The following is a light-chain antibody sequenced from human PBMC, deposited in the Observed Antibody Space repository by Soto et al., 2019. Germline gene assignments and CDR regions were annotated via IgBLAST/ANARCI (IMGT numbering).Light chain of an antibody. V-gene: IGKV3-11*01. CDR1: QDVGGY. J-gene: IGKJ4*01. CDR3: QQYKDGSPLT. CDR2: DAS. Sequence: TESPSTLSLSPGDRATLSCRASQDVGGYLSWFQQKPGQAPRLLIYDASIRATGIPARFSGSESGTVFTLTIHSRVAEEFAVYYCQQYKDGSPLTFGGGTKVDIK.